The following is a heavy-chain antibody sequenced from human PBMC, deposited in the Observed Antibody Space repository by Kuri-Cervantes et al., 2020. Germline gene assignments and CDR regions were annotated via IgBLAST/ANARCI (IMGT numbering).Heavy chain of an antibody. CDR2: ISSSSSTI. Sequence: GESLKISCAASGFTFSSYSMNWVRQAPGKGLEWVSYISSSSSTIYYADSVKGRFTISRDNAKNSLYLQMNSLRAEDTAVYYCARENDYYDSSGQPEGLWDAFDIWGQGTMVTVSS. D-gene: IGHD3-22*01. CDR1: GFTFSSYS. V-gene: IGHV3-48*01. CDR3: ARENDYYDSSGQPEGLWDAFDI. J-gene: IGHJ3*02.